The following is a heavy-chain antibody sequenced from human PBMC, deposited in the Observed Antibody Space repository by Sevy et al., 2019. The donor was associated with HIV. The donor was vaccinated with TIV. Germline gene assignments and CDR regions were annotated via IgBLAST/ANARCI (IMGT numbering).Heavy chain of an antibody. CDR2: VSGSGATT. J-gene: IGHJ6*02. CDR3: HGDYDSSQLASYYYYGMDV. D-gene: IGHD3-22*01. Sequence: GGSLRLSCAASGFTFVTYAMNWVRQAPGKGLEWVSGVSGSGATTLYADSVKGRFTISRDNSKNTLYLQMNSLRAEDTAVYYCHGDYDSSQLASYYYYGMDVWGQGTTVTVSS. CDR1: GFTFVTYA. V-gene: IGHV3-23*01.